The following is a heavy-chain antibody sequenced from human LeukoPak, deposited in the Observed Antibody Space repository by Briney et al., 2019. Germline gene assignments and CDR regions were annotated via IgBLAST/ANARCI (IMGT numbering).Heavy chain of an antibody. CDR3: ARDYYGSGSPSHGQILSDY. Sequence: ASVKVSCKASGYTFTSYYMHWVRQAPGQGLGWMGIINPSGGSTSYAQKFQGRVTMTRDTSTSTVYMELSSLRSEDTAVYYCARDYYGSGSPSHGQILSDYWGQGTLVTVSS. CDR2: INPSGGST. CDR1: GYTFTSYY. D-gene: IGHD3-10*01. J-gene: IGHJ4*02. V-gene: IGHV1-46*01.